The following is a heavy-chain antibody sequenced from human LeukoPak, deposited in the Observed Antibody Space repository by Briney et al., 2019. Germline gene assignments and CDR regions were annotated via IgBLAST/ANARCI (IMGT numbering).Heavy chain of an antibody. CDR1: GFTFSSYA. CDR2: ISGSGGGT. D-gene: IGHD3-16*02. V-gene: IGHV3-23*01. CDR3: AKDFDYVWGSYRYDYFDY. J-gene: IGHJ4*02. Sequence: PGGSLRLSCAASGFTFSSYAMSWVRQAPGKGLEWVSAISGSGGGTYYADSVKGRFTISRDNSKNTLYLQMNSLRAEDTAVYYFAKDFDYVWGSYRYDYFDYWGQGTLVTVSS.